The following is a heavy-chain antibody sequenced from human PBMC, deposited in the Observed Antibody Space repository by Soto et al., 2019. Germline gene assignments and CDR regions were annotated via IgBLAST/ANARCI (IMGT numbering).Heavy chain of an antibody. CDR1: GGSVSSGSYY. CDR3: ASGIWYYDSSAYYPFDY. CDR2: IYYSGST. Sequence: PSETLSLTCTVSGGSVSSGSYYWSWIRQPPGKGLEWIGYIYYSGSTNYNPSLKSRVTISVDTSKNQFSLKLSSVTAADTAVYYCASGIWYYDSSAYYPFDYSGKGPLVTVS. D-gene: IGHD3-22*01. J-gene: IGHJ4*02. V-gene: IGHV4-61*01.